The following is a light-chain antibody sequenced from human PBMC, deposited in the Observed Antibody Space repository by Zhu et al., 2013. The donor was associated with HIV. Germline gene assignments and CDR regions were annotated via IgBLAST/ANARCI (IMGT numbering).Light chain of an antibody. V-gene: IGLV3-21*03. CDR3: CSYEGGSSFLYV. CDR2: DDS. J-gene: IGLJ1*01. CDR1: NIGSKS. Sequence: SYELTQPPSVSVAPGKTASITCGGNNIGSKSVHWYQQKPGQAPVLVVYDDSDRPSGIPERFSGSNSGNTASLTISGLQAEDEAEYYCCSYEGGSSFLYVFGTGTKVTVL.